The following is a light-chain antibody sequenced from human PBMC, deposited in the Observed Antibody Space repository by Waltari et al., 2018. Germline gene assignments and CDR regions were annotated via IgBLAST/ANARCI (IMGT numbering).Light chain of an antibody. V-gene: IGKV3D-15*01. Sequence: PPSRRASPSGKTRLAWYQQTPGQAPRLLIYRASTRAAGVPDRFSGSGSGTEFTLTISSLQPEDFAAYYCQQFDSFPPTFGQGTRLEIK. J-gene: IGKJ5*01. CDR1: PSGKTR. CDR2: RAS. CDR3: QQFDSFPPT.